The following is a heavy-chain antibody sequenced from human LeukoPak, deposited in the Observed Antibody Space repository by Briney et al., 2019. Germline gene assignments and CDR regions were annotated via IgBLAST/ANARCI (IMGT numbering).Heavy chain of an antibody. CDR1: GFTFSDYY. V-gene: IGHV3-11*04. CDR3: ARSLKVKTPIGF. D-gene: IGHD2-15*01. CDR2: ISSSGSTI. Sequence: PGGSLRLSCAASGFTFSDYYMSWIRQAPGKGLERVSYISSSGSTIYYADSVKGRFTISRDNAKNSLYPQMNSLRAEDTAVYYCARSLKVKTPIGFWGQGTMVTVSS. J-gene: IGHJ3*01.